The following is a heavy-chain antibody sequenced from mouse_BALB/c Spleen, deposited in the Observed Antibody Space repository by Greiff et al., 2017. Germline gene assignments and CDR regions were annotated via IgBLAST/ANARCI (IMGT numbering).Heavy chain of an antibody. Sequence: EVHLVESGPGLVKPSQSLSLTCTVTGYSITSDYAWNWIRQFPGNKLEWMGYISYSGSTSYNPSLKSRISITRDTSKNQFFLQLNSVTTEDTATYYCARGPEYFDVWGAGTTVTVSS. CDR1: GYSITSDYA. CDR2: ISYSGST. V-gene: IGHV3-2*02. CDR3: ARGPEYFDV. J-gene: IGHJ1*01.